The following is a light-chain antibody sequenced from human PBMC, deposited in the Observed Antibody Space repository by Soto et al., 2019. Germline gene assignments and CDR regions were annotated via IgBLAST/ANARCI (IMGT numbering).Light chain of an antibody. CDR1: SSDVGSYNY. CDR2: DVS. J-gene: IGLJ2*01. Sequence: QSALTQPACVSGSPGQSITISCTGTSSDVGSYNYVSWYQQHPGKAPKLMIYDVSNRPSGVSNRFSGSKSGNTASLTISGLQAEDEADYYCSSYSISSTLGVFGGGTKLTVL. CDR3: SSYSISSTLGV. V-gene: IGLV2-14*01.